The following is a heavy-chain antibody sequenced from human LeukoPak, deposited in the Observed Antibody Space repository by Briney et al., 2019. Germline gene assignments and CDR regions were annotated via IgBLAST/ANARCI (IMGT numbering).Heavy chain of an antibody. CDR1: GYTFTGYY. CDR2: INPNSGGT. J-gene: IGHJ4*02. Sequence: GASVNVSCKASGYTFTGYYMHWVRQAPGQGLEWMGWINPNSGGTNYAQKFQGRVTMTRDTSISTAYMELSRLRSDDTAVYYCARELPYYYGSGSYGYWGQGTLVTVSS. D-gene: IGHD3-10*01. V-gene: IGHV1-2*02. CDR3: ARELPYYYGSGSYGY.